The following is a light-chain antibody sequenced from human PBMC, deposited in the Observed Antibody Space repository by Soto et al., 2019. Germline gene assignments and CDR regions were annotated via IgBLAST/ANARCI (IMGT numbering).Light chain of an antibody. CDR3: QQYNNWPPIT. V-gene: IGKV3-15*01. CDR1: QGVSSN. Sequence: ETVMTQSPATLSVSPGERATLSCRASQGVSSNLAWYQQKPGQAPRLLIYSASTRATGIPARFSGSGSGTEFTLTINSLQSEDFAVYYCQQYNNWPPITFGQGTKLEIK. CDR2: SAS. J-gene: IGKJ2*01.